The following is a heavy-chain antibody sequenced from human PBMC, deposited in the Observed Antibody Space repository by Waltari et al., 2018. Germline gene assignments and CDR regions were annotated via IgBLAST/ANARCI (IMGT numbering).Heavy chain of an antibody. CDR3: ARTAGILDC. CDR1: GFTFRSYL. J-gene: IGHJ4*02. D-gene: IGHD6-13*01. CDR2: INQDGGEK. Sequence: EVQLVESGGGLVQPGGPLRLSCVASGFTFRSYLMTWVRQTPGKGLEWVANINQDGGEKNYVDSVKGRFTISRDNAKNSLYLQMNSLRAEDSATYYCARTAGILDCWGQGTLVTVSS. V-gene: IGHV3-7*01.